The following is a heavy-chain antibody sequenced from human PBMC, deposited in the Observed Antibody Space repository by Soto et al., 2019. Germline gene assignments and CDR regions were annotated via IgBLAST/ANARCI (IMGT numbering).Heavy chain of an antibody. CDR1: GGSISSGGYY. CDR2: IHHSGST. V-gene: IGHV4-31*03. CDR3: VRGVLS. Sequence: SETLSLTCTVSGGSISSGGYYWTWIRQHPGKGLEWIGNIHHSGSTFYNPSLKSRVSISVDTSKNQFSLKLSSVTAADTAVYFCVRGVLSWGQGTLVTVSS. J-gene: IGHJ1*01. D-gene: IGHD3-10*01.